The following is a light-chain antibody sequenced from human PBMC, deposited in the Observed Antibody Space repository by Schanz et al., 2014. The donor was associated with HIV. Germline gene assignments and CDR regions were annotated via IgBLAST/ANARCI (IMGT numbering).Light chain of an antibody. V-gene: IGKV3-20*01. Sequence: EIVMTQSPATLSLSPGERATLSCRASQSVSSGYLAWYQQKPGQAPRLLMYGASTRVTGIPDRFSGSGSGTDFTLTISRLEPEDFVLYYCQQYGSSPYTFGQGTKLEIK. CDR3: QQYGSSPYT. CDR2: GAS. J-gene: IGKJ2*01. CDR1: QSVSSGY.